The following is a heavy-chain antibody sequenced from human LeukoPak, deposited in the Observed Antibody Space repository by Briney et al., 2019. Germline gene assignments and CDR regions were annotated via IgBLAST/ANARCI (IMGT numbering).Heavy chain of an antibody. CDR1: GFTFSSYD. CDR3: ASLPSLTTVTPQGDY. Sequence: PGGSLRLSCAASGFTFSSYDMHWVRHATGKGLEWVSAIGTAGDTYYPGSVKGRFTISRDNAKNSLYLQMNSLRAEDTAVYYCASLPSLTTVTPQGDYWGQGTLVTVSS. J-gene: IGHJ4*02. V-gene: IGHV3-13*01. CDR2: IGTAGDT. D-gene: IGHD4-17*01.